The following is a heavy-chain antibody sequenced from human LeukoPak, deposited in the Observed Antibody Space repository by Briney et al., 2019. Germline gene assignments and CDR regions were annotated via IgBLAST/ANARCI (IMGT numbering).Heavy chain of an antibody. CDR2: ISAYNGNT. D-gene: IGHD6-19*01. CDR3: ATDLTGSIAVADWFDP. Sequence: ASVKVSCKASGYTFTSYGISWVRQAPGQGLEWMGWISAYNGNTNYAQKFQGRVTMTEDTSTDTAYMELSSLRSEDTDVYYCATDLTGSIAVADWFDPWGQGTLVTVSS. CDR1: GYTFTSYG. J-gene: IGHJ5*02. V-gene: IGHV1-18*01.